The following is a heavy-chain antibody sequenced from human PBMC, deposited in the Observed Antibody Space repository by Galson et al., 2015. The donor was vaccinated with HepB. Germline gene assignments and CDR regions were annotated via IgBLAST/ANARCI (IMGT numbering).Heavy chain of an antibody. CDR3: ASRPSGDGSNYYYMDV. J-gene: IGHJ6*03. V-gene: IGHV4-34*01. CDR1: GGSFSGYY. D-gene: IGHD5-24*01. Sequence: TLSLTCAVYGGSFSGYYWSWIRQPPGKGLEWIGEINHSGSTNYNPSLKSRVTISVDTSKNQFSLKLSSVTAADTAVYYCASRPSGDGSNYYYMDVWGKGTTVTVSS. CDR2: INHSGST.